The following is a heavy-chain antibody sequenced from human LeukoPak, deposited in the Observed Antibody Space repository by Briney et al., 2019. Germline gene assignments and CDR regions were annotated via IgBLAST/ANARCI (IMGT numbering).Heavy chain of an antibody. D-gene: IGHD3-22*01. V-gene: IGHV4-59*01. J-gene: IGHJ4*02. CDR1: GGSISSYY. CDR2: IYYSGST. Sequence: PSETLSITCTVSGGSISSYYWSWIRQPPGKGLEWIGYIYYSGSTNYNPSLKSRVTISVDTSKNQFSLRLSSVTAADTAVYYCARGPYDSSGYYYFDYWGQGTLVTVSS. CDR3: ARGPYDSSGYYYFDY.